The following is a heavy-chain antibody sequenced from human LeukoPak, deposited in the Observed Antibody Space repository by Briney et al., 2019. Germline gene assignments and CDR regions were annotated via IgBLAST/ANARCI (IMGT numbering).Heavy chain of an antibody. D-gene: IGHD6-6*01. CDR3: ATEEGIAARPVYLDY. CDR1: GFTFSSYW. V-gene: IGHV3-7*01. Sequence: PGGSLRLSCAASGFTFSSYWMSWVRQAPGKGLEWVANIKQDGSEKYYVDSVKGRFTISRDNAKNSLYLQMNSLRAEDTAVYYCATEEGIAARPVYLDYWGQGTLVTVSS. J-gene: IGHJ4*02. CDR2: IKQDGSEK.